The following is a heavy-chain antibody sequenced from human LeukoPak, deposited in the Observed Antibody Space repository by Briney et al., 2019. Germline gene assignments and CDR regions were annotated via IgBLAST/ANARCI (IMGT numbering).Heavy chain of an antibody. V-gene: IGHV4-59*01. J-gene: IGHJ5*02. CDR1: SGSISSYY. CDR2: IYYSGST. D-gene: IGHD6-6*01. Sequence: SETLSLTCTVSSGSISSYYWSWIRQPPGKGLEWIGYIYYSGSTNYNPSLKSRVTISVDTSKNQFSLKLSSVTAADTAVYYCAREIEYSSSSGWFDPWGQGTLVTVSS. CDR3: AREIEYSSSSGWFDP.